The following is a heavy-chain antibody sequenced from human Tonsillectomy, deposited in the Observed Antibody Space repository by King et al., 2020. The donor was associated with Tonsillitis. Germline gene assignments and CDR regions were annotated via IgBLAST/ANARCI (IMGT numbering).Heavy chain of an antibody. CDR1: GITFSGYA. J-gene: IGHJ6*03. CDR3: AKSGSGRATISNYMDV. V-gene: IGHV3-23*01. Sequence: VQLQESGGGLVQPGGSLRLSCAASGITFSGYAMSWVRQAPGKGLEGVSSISGSGGSTYDADSVTGRFTISRDNAKNTLYLQMNSLRAEDTAIYYCAKSGSGRATISNYMDVWGKGTTVTVSS. D-gene: IGHD5-24*01. CDR2: ISGSGGST.